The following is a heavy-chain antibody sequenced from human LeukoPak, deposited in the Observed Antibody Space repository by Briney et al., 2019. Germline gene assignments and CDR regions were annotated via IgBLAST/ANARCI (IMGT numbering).Heavy chain of an antibody. Sequence: ASVKVSCKASGYTFTAYYIHWVRQAPGQGLESMGWINPNSGGTNYAQKFQGRVTMTRDTSISTAFMELSSLRSDDTAVYYCARVDGYKSFDYWGQGTLVTVSS. D-gene: IGHD5-24*01. CDR2: INPNSGGT. CDR3: ARVDGYKSFDY. J-gene: IGHJ4*02. V-gene: IGHV1-2*02. CDR1: GYTFTAYY.